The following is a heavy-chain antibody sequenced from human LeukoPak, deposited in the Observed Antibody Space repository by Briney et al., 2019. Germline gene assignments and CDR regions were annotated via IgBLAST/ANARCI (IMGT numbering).Heavy chain of an antibody. CDR3: VRYSSSSATFDI. Sequence: GGSLRLSCAASGFTVSSNYMSWVRQAPGKGLEWVSSITSSSSYIYYADSVKGRFTISRDNAKNSLYLQMNSLRAEDTAVYYSVRYSSSSATFDIWGQGTMVTVSS. CDR1: GFTVSSNY. V-gene: IGHV3-21*01. J-gene: IGHJ3*02. CDR2: ITSSSSYI. D-gene: IGHD6-6*01.